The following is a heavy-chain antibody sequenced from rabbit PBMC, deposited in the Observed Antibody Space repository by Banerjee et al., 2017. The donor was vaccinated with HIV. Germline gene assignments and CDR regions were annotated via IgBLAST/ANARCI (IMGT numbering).Heavy chain of an antibody. J-gene: IGHJ4*01. CDR2: IWTGSSGST. V-gene: IGHV1S45*01. CDR3: VRGGLVVVIGNL. Sequence: QEQLVESGGDLVKPGASLTLTCTASGFSFITNYLCWVRQAPGKGLEWIACIWTGSSGSTYYASWAEGRFTISSHNAQNTLYLQLNSLTAADTATYFCVRGGLVVVIGNLWGQGTLVTDS. D-gene: IGHD8-1*01. CDR1: GFSFITNYL.